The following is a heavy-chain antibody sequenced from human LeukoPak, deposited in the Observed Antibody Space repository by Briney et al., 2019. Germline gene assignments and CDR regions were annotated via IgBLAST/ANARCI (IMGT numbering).Heavy chain of an antibody. Sequence: GGSLRLSCAASGFTFSSYWMHWVRQAPGKGLVWVSRINSDGSSTSYADSVKGRFTISRDNAKNTLYLQMNSLRAEDTAVYYCARDRYSSGWYRTDYYYYYGMDVWGQGTTVTVSS. V-gene: IGHV3-74*01. CDR3: ARDRYSSGWYRTDYYYYYGMDV. D-gene: IGHD6-19*01. CDR2: INSDGSST. J-gene: IGHJ6*02. CDR1: GFTFSSYW.